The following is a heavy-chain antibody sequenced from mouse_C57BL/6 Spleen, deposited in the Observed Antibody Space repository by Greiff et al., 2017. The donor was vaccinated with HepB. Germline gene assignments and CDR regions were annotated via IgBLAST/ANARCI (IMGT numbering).Heavy chain of an antibody. CDR1: GYTFTDYE. CDR2: IDPETGGT. V-gene: IGHV1-15*01. CDR3: TRWETGNFDY. D-gene: IGHD4-1*01. J-gene: IGHJ2*01. Sequence: VQLQQSGAELVRPGASVTLSCKASGYTFTDYEMHWVKQTPVHGLEWIGAIDPETGGTAYNQKFKGKAILTADKSSSTAYMELRSLTSEDSAVYYCTRWETGNFDYWGQGTTLTVSS.